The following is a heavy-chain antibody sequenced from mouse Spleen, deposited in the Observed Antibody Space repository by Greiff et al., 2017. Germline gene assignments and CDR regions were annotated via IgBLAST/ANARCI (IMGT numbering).Heavy chain of an antibody. V-gene: IGHV1-54*01. CDR2: INPGSGGT. CDR3: ARSTTVSFDY. J-gene: IGHJ2*01. CDR1: GYAFTNYL. D-gene: IGHD1-1*01. Sequence: VQLQQSGAELVRPGTSVKVSCKASGYAFTNYLIEWVKQRPGQGLEWIGVINPGSGGTNYNEKFKGKATLTADKSSSTAYMQLSSLTSDDSAVYFCARSTTVSFDYWGQGTTLTVSS.